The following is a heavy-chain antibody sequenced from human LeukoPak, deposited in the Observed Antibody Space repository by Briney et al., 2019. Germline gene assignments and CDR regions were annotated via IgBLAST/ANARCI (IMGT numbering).Heavy chain of an antibody. V-gene: IGHV1-24*01. CDR2: FDPEDGET. D-gene: IGHD3-3*01. CDR1: GYTLTELS. CDR3: ATGDFWSGYFPTDY. Sequence: ASXXVSCKVSGYTLTELSMHWVRQAPGKGLEWMGGFDPEDGETIYAQKFQGRVTMTEDTSTDTAYMELSSLRSEGTAVYYCATGDFWSGYFPTDYWGQGTLVTVSS. J-gene: IGHJ4*02.